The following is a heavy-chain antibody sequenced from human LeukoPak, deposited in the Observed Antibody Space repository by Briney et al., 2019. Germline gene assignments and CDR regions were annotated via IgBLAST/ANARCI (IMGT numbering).Heavy chain of an antibody. D-gene: IGHD4-17*01. CDR2: IYPGDSET. CDR1: GYSFTNHW. V-gene: IGHV5-51*01. Sequence: PGESLKISCEVSGYSFTNHWIGWVRQMPGKDLEWVGIIYPGDSETRYSPSFQGQVTISADKSISTAYLQWSSLKASDTAIYYCARRDYGYNWFDPWGQGTLVTVSS. J-gene: IGHJ5*02. CDR3: ARRDYGYNWFDP.